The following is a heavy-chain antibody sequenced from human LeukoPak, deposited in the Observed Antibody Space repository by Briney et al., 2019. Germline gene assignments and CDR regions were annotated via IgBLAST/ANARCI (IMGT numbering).Heavy chain of an antibody. CDR2: TSYNGNT. V-gene: IGHV1-18*04. CDR3: ARHSGSGWQALGY. Sequence: ASVKVSCKASGYTFSNYGISWVRQAPGLGLEWMGWTSYNGNTNYAQKFQDRVTMTTDTSTTTAYIELRSLESDDTAVYYCARHSGSGWQALGYWGQGTLVTVSS. J-gene: IGHJ4*02. D-gene: IGHD6-19*01. CDR1: GYTFSNYG.